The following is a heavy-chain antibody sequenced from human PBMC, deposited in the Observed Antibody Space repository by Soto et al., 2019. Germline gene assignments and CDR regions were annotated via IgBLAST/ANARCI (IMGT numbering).Heavy chain of an antibody. CDR1: GFTFSSYA. J-gene: IGHJ6*03. CDR2: ISGSGGST. CDR3: AKDRRRPYNDYGDYRINYYYYYMDV. Sequence: GGSLRLSCAVSGFTFSSYAMSWVRQAPGKGLEWVSAISGSGGSTYYADSVKGRFTISRDNSKNTLYLQMNSLRAEDTAVYYCAKDRRRPYNDYGDYRINYYYYYMDVWGKGTTVTVSS. D-gene: IGHD4-17*01. V-gene: IGHV3-23*01.